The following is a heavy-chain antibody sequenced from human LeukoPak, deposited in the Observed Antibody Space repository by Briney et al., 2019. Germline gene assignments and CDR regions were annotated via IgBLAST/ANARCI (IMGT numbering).Heavy chain of an antibody. V-gene: IGHV4-59*11. CDR2: IYDSGST. Sequence: SETLSLTCTVSGGYLGSHYWTWIRQPPGTGLEWIGYIYDSGSTYYHPSLKSRVTISVDTSKNQFSLRLSSATAADTAVYYCARGGVLKSVDYWGQGTLVTVS. CDR3: ARGGVLKSVDY. CDR1: GGYLGSHY. D-gene: IGHD3-16*01. J-gene: IGHJ4*02.